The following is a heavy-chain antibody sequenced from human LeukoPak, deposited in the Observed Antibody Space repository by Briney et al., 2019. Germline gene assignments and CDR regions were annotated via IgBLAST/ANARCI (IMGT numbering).Heavy chain of an antibody. CDR3: ARDQGMITFGGVIAPPVGYYYYYIDV. Sequence: GASVKVSCKASGYTFTSYGISWVRQAPGQGLEWMGWISAYNGNTNYAQKLQGRVTMTTDTSTSTAYMELRSLRSDDTAVYYCARDQGMITFGGVIAPPVGYYYYYIDVWGKGTTVTVSS. CDR2: ISAYNGNT. D-gene: IGHD3-16*02. V-gene: IGHV1-18*01. J-gene: IGHJ6*03. CDR1: GYTFTSYG.